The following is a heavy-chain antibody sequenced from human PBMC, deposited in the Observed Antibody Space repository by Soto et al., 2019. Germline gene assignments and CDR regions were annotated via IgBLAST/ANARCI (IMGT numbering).Heavy chain of an antibody. CDR3: ARILELLDY. J-gene: IGHJ4*02. V-gene: IGHV4-39*07. Sequence: SETLSLTCTVSGGSISSSSYYWGWIRQPPGKGLEWIGSIYYSGSTYYNPSLKSRVTISVDTSKNQFSLKLSSVTAADTAVYYCARILELLDYWGQGTLVTVSS. CDR1: GGSISSSSYY. CDR2: IYYSGST. D-gene: IGHD1-7*01.